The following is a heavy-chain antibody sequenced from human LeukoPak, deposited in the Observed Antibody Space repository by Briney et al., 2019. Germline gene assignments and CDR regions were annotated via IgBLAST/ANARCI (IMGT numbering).Heavy chain of an antibody. J-gene: IGHJ6*02. CDR1: GFTFSDYY. CDR3: ARDRNWNYVGGFYYGMDV. V-gene: IGHV3-11*01. D-gene: IGHD1-7*01. Sequence: KPGGSLRLSCAASGFTFSDYYMSWIRQAPGKGLEWVSYISSSGSTIYYADSVEGRFTISRDNAKNSLYLQMNSLRAEDTAVYYCARDRNWNYVGGFYYGMDVWGQGTTVTVSS. CDR2: ISSSGSTI.